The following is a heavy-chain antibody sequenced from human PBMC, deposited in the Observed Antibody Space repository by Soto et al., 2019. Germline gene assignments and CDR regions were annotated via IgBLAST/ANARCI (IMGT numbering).Heavy chain of an antibody. CDR3: ARIFYGSGTPFEDY. J-gene: IGHJ4*02. V-gene: IGHV4-31*03. D-gene: IGHD3-10*01. Sequence: PSETLSLTCTVSGGSISSGGYYWSWIRQHPGKGLEWIGYIYYSGSTYYNPSLKSRVTISVDTSKNQFSLKLSSVTAADTAVYYCARIFYGSGTPFEDYWGQGTLVTVSS. CDR2: IYYSGST. CDR1: GGSISSGGYY.